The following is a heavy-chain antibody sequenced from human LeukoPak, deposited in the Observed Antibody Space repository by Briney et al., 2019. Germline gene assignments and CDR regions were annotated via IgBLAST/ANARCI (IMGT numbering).Heavy chain of an antibody. CDR2: IYYSGST. CDR1: GGSISSSSYY. Sequence: PSETLSLTCTVSGGSISSSSYYWGWISQPPGKGLEWIGSIYYSGSTYYNPSLKSRVTISVDTSKNQFSLKLSSVTAADTAVYYCARFNSGSYQHYFDYWGQGTLVTVSS. CDR3: ARFNSGSYQHYFDY. J-gene: IGHJ4*02. V-gene: IGHV4-39*07. D-gene: IGHD1-26*01.